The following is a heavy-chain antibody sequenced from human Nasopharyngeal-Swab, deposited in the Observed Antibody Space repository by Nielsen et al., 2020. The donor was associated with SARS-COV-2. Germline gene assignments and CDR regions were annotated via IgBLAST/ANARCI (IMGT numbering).Heavy chain of an antibody. Sequence: SVNVSCKASGGTFSSYAISWVRQAPGQGLEWMGGIIPIFGTANYAQKFQGRVTITADESTSTAYMELSSLRSEDTAVYYCAREASADILTGVYGMDVWGQGTTVTVSS. V-gene: IGHV1-69*13. J-gene: IGHJ6*02. CDR1: GGTFSSYA. CDR2: IIPIFGTA. D-gene: IGHD3-9*01. CDR3: AREASADILTGVYGMDV.